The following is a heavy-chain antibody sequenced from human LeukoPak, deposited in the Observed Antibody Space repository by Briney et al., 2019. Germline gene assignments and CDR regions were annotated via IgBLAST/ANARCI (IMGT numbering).Heavy chain of an antibody. CDR2: IYYSGST. V-gene: IGHV4-59*01. CDR1: GVSISSYF. D-gene: IGHD2-15*01. J-gene: IGHJ6*02. Sequence: SETLSLTCSVSGVSISSYFWSWIRQPPGKGLEWIGYIYYSGSTNYNPSLKSRVTISVDTSKNQFSLKLSSVTAADTAVYYCARVRCSGGSCYSPVYYYYGMDVWGQGTTVTVSS. CDR3: ARVRCSGGSCYSPVYYYYGMDV.